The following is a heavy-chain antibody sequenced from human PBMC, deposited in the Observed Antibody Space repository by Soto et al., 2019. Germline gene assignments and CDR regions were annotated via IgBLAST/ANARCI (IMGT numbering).Heavy chain of an antibody. Sequence: EVQLLESGGGLVQPGGSLRLSCAASGFTFTTYAMTWVRQAPGKGLEWVSAINSAGTTYYADSVKGRFTISRDNAKSTLYLQMNGLKAEDTAVYYCAKDWYEDYWGQGTLVTVSS. V-gene: IGHV3-23*01. J-gene: IGHJ4*02. D-gene: IGHD6-13*01. CDR3: AKDWYEDY. CDR2: INSAGTT. CDR1: GFTFTTYA.